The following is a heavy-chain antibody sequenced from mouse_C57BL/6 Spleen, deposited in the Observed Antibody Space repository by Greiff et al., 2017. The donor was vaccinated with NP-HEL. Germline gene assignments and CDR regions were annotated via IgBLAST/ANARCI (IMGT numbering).Heavy chain of an antibody. CDR1: AYTFPSSW. Sequence: QVQLQQPGAELVKPGASVRRSCKASAYTFPSSWMPWVKQRPGRGLEWMGRIDPNSGGTKYIENFKSKATLTVDKPSSTAYMQLSSLTSEDSAVYYCAREDLGGLYYYAMDYWGQGTSVTVSS. CDR2: IDPNSGGT. V-gene: IGHV1-72*01. CDR3: AREDLGGLYYYAMDY. J-gene: IGHJ4*01. D-gene: IGHD3-3*01.